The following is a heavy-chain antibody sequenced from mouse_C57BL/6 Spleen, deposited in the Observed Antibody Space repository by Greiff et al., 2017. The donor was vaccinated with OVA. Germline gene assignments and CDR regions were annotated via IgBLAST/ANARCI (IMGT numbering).Heavy chain of an antibody. CDR2: IYPRSGNT. D-gene: IGHD2-4*01. CDR3: ARYDYDGGDFDY. J-gene: IGHJ2*01. Sequence: VQLQQSGAELARPGASVKLSCKASGYTFTSYGISWVKQRTGQGLEWIGEIYPRSGNTYYNEKFKGKATLTADKSSSTAYMELRSLTSEDSAVYFCARYDYDGGDFDYWGQGTTLTVSS. CDR1: GYTFTSYG. V-gene: IGHV1-81*01.